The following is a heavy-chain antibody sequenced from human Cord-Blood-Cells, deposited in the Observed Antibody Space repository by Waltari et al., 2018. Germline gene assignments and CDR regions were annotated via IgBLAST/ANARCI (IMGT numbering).Heavy chain of an antibody. D-gene: IGHD3-9*01. Sequence: QVQLVQSGAEVKKPGSSVKVSCKASGGTFSSYAIRWVRPGPGQGLEWMGGIIPIFGTANYAQKFQGRVTITADESTSTAYMELSSLRSEDTAVYYCARALSRNYDILTGYDAFDIWGQGTMVTVSS. J-gene: IGHJ3*02. V-gene: IGHV1-69*01. CDR1: GGTFSSYA. CDR2: IIPIFGTA. CDR3: ARALSRNYDILTGYDAFDI.